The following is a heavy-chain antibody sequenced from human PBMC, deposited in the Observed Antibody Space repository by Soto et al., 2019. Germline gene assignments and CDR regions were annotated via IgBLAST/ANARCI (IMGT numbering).Heavy chain of an antibody. J-gene: IGHJ4*02. CDR1: GFSLANYP. V-gene: IGHV3-48*02. Sequence: ESLQISCVASGFSLANYPMNWVRQTPGKGLEWISYSSPRGDTIYYADSVEGRFTISRDNARNSLSLHMSSLRDEDSALYYCAKGPHTNVGWPYYFESWGQGVPVTVSS. D-gene: IGHD6-19*01. CDR3: AKGPHTNVGWPYYFES. CDR2: SSPRGDTI.